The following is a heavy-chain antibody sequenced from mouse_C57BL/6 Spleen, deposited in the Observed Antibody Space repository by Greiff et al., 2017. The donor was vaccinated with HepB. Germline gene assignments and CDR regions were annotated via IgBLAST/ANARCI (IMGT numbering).Heavy chain of an antibody. J-gene: IGHJ3*01. CDR1: GFTFSSYG. CDR2: ISSGGSYT. V-gene: IGHV5-6*02. Sequence: DVMLVESGGDLVKPGGSLKLSCAASGFTFSSYGMSWVRQTPDKRLEWVATISSGGSYTYYPDSVKGRFTISRDNAKNTLYLQMSSLKSEDTAMYYCARDEGFAYWGQGTLVTVSA. CDR3: ARDEGFAY.